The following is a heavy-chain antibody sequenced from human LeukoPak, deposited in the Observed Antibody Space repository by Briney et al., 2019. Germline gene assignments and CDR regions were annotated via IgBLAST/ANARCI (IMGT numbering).Heavy chain of an antibody. V-gene: IGHV1-2*02. J-gene: IGHJ3*02. CDR3: ARDKGELLWSDAFDI. CDR2: INPNSGGT. Sequence: ASVKVSCKASGYTFTGYYMHWVRQAPGQGLEWMGWINPNSGGTNYAQKFQGRVTMTRDTSISTAYMELSRLRSDDTAVYYCARDKGELLWSDAFDIWGQGTMVTASS. CDR1: GYTFTGYY. D-gene: IGHD1-26*01.